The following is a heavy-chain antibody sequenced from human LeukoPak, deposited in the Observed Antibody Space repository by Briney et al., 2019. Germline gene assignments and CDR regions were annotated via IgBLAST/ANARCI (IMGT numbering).Heavy chain of an antibody. V-gene: IGHV3-21*01. D-gene: IGHD2-2*01. Sequence: GGSLRLSCAASGFTFSSYSMNWVRQAPGKGLEWVSSISSSGTYVYYADSVKGRFTISRDNAKNTLYLQMNSLRAEDTAVYYCARGSSTSFDYWGQGALVTVSS. CDR2: ISSSGTYV. J-gene: IGHJ4*02. CDR1: GFTFSSYS. CDR3: ARGSSTSFDY.